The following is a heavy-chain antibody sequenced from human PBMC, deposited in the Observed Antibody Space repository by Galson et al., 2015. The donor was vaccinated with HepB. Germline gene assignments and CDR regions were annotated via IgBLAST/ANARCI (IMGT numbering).Heavy chain of an antibody. V-gene: IGHV3-23*01. CDR1: GFTFSNNA. D-gene: IGHD4-11*01. Sequence: SLRLSCAASGFTFSNNAMGWVRQAPGKGLEWVSSISNNGGDTYYADSVKGRFTISRDNSKTTLFLQMNSLRAEDTAVYYCAKRTLTTKAFNFWGQGTLVTVSS. J-gene: IGHJ4*02. CDR3: AKRTLTTKAFNF. CDR2: ISNNGGDT.